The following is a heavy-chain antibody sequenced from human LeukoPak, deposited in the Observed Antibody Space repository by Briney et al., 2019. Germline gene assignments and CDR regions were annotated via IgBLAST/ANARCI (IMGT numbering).Heavy chain of an antibody. D-gene: IGHD3-10*01. V-gene: IGHV3-74*01. J-gene: IGHJ2*01. CDR2: INSDGRST. CDR1: GFTFSNFW. CDR3: ARGLGVWYFDL. Sequence: GGSLRLSCAASGFTFSNFWIHWVRQAPGKGLVWVSRINSDGRSTTYADSVKGRFSISRDNSKSTLYLQMNSLRLEDTAVYYCARGLGVWYFDLWGRGTLVTVSS.